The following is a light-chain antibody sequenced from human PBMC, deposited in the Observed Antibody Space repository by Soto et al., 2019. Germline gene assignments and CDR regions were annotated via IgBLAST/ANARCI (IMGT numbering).Light chain of an antibody. CDR2: EVS. CDR3: SSYASSTAYV. J-gene: IGLJ1*01. CDR1: SSDVGGYNY. V-gene: IGLV2-14*01. Sequence: QSVLTEPASVSGSPGQSITISCTGTSSDVGGYNYVSWYQLHPGKAPKLMVYEVSYRPSGVSSRFSGSKSANTASLTISGLQAEDEADYSCSSYASSTAYVFGTGTKVT.